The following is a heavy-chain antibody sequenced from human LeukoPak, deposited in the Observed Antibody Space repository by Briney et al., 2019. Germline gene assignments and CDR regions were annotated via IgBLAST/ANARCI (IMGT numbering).Heavy chain of an antibody. J-gene: IGHJ4*02. CDR2: INPNSGGT. D-gene: IGHD3-9*01. Sequence: ASVKVSCKASGYTFTGYYMHWVRQAPGQGLEWMGWINPNSGGTNYAQKFQGRVTMTRHTSISTAYMELSRLRSDDTAVYYCARASSIWGDILTGFDYWGQGTLVTVSS. CDR1: GYTFTGYY. CDR3: ARASSIWGDILTGFDY. V-gene: IGHV1-2*02.